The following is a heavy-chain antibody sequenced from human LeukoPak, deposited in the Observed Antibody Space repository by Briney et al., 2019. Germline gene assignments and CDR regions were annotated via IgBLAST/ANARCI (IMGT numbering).Heavy chain of an antibody. CDR2: VDWNDDK. D-gene: IGHD1-26*01. CDR3: ARMAYRLGDFDY. V-gene: IGHV2-70*01. CDR1: GFSLSTSGMG. Sequence: SGPALVKPTQTLTLTCSFSGFSLSTSGMGVSWMRHPPWKGLEWLAPVDWNDDKYYSRSLNTSLTISKDTPKNHVVLTVTNLDPVDTATYYYARMAYRLGDFDYWGQGTLVTVSS. J-gene: IGHJ4*02.